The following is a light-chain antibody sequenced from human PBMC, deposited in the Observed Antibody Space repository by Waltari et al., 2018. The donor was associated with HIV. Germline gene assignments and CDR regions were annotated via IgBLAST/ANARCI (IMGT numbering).Light chain of an antibody. CDR3: AAWDGSVNYSPVV. Sequence: QSVLTQPPSVSGTPGQRVTISCSGSSSNIGSKTINWYQQLPGTAPKLLIYNNKQRPGGVPDRFSGSKAGTSASLAISGLQSEDEADYYCAAWDGSVNYSPVVFGGGTKLTVL. CDR2: NNK. J-gene: IGLJ2*01. CDR1: SSNIGSKT. V-gene: IGLV1-44*01.